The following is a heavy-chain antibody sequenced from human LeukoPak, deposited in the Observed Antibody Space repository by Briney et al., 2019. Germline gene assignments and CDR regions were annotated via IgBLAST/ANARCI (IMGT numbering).Heavy chain of an antibody. CDR3: ARITGFGEFFYYYYGMDV. CDR1: VGSISSYH. V-gene: IGHV4-59*01. CDR2: IYYSGST. Sequence: SETLSLTCTVSVGSISSYHWSWIRQPPGKGLEWIGYIYYSGSTNYNPSLKSRVTISVDTSKNQFSLKLSSVTAADTAVYYCARITGFGEFFYYYYGMDVWGKGTTVTVSS. D-gene: IGHD3-10*01. J-gene: IGHJ6*04.